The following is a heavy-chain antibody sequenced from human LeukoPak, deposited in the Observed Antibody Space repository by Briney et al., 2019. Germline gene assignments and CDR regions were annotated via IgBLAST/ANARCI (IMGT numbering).Heavy chain of an antibody. D-gene: IGHD2-2*01. Sequence: SETLSLTCAVYGGSFSGYYWSWIRQPPGKGLEWIGEINHSGSTNYNPSLKSRVTISVDTSKNQFSLKLSSVTAADTAVYYCARGRIVPAAVAGKIDYWGQGTLVTVSS. J-gene: IGHJ4*02. CDR2: INHSGST. V-gene: IGHV4-34*01. CDR1: GGSFSGYY. CDR3: ARGRIVPAAVAGKIDY.